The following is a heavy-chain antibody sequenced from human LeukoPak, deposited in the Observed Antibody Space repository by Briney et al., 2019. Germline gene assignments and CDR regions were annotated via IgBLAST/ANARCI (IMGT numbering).Heavy chain of an antibody. V-gene: IGHV3-30*18. CDR1: GFTFDDYT. J-gene: IGHJ4*02. CDR2: ISYDGSNK. D-gene: IGHD3-16*02. Sequence: GGSLRLSCAASGFTFDDYTLHWVRQAPGKGLEWVAVISYDGSNKYYADSVKGRFTISRDNSKNTLYLQMNSLRAEDTAVYYCAKAGDYVWGSYRSPVDYWGQGTLVTVSS. CDR3: AKAGDYVWGSYRSPVDY.